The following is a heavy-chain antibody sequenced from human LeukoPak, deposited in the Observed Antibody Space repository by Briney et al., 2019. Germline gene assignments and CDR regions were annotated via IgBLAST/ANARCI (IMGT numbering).Heavy chain of an antibody. CDR3: ARDVAGTTLGGHDY. CDR2: ISSSSSYI. Sequence: PGGSLRLSCAASGFTFSSYSMNSVRQAPGKGLEWVSSISSSSSYIYYADSVKGRFTISRDNAKNSLYLQMNSLRAEDTAVYYCARDVAGTTLGGHDYWGQGTLVTVSS. J-gene: IGHJ4*02. V-gene: IGHV3-21*01. D-gene: IGHD1-7*01. CDR1: GFTFSSYS.